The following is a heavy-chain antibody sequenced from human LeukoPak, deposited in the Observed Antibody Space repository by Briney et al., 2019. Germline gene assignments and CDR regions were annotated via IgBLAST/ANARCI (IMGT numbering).Heavy chain of an antibody. J-gene: IGHJ4*02. CDR3: ARSRHRGYSGDFDC. CDR2: IIPILGIA. CDR1: GGTFSSYA. D-gene: IGHD5-12*01. V-gene: IGHV1-69*04. Sequence: ASVKVSCKASGGTFSSYAISWVRQAPGQGLEWMGRIIPILGIANYAQKFQGRVTITADKSTSTAYMELSSLRSEDTAVYYCARSRHRGYSGDFDCWGQGTLVTVSS.